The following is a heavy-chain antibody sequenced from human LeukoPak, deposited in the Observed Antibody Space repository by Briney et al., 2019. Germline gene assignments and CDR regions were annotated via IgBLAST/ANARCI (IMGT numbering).Heavy chain of an antibody. V-gene: IGHV4-34*01. D-gene: IGHD5-18*01. CDR1: GGSFSGYY. CDR3: ARVQTAMVREY. J-gene: IGHJ4*02. CDR2: INHSGST. Sequence: SETLSLTCAVYGGSFSGYYWSWIRQPPGKGLEWIGAINHSGSTNYNPSLKSRVTISVDTSKNQFSLKLSSVTAADTAVYYCARVQTAMVREYWGQGTLVTVSS.